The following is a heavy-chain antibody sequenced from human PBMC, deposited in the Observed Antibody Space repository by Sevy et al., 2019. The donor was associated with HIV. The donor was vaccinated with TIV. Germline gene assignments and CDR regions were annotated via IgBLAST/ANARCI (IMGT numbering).Heavy chain of an antibody. CDR3: ARDETQYYHDGTPRGSFDH. Sequence: ASVKVSCKASGYTFSSYGISWVRQAPGQGLEWMGWITPSSGKTQLAQTFQDRVTLTTDTSSGRAYMEVKSLRSDDTAVYFCARDETQYYHDGTPRGSFDHWGQGSLVTVSS. D-gene: IGHD3-22*01. CDR1: GYTFSSYG. J-gene: IGHJ4*02. CDR2: ITPSSGKT. V-gene: IGHV1-18*01.